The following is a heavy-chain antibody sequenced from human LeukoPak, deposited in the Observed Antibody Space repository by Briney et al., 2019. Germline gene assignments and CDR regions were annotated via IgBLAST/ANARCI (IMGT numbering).Heavy chain of an antibody. CDR3: AKWKDYYDSSGYYGVYYYYMDV. D-gene: IGHD3-22*01. V-gene: IGHV3-30*02. CDR2: IRDDGSNK. CDR1: GFTFSSYG. J-gene: IGHJ6*03. Sequence: GGSLRLSCAASGFTFSSYGMHWVRQAPGKGLEWVAFIRDDGSNKYYADSVKGRFTISRDNSKNTLYLQMNSLRAEDTAVYYCAKWKDYYDSSGYYGVYYYYMDVWGKGTTVTVSS.